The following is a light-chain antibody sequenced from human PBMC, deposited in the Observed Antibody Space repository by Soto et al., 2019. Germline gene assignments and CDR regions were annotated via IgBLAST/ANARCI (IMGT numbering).Light chain of an antibody. CDR1: QSVSSN. Sequence: EIVLTQSPGTLSLSPGERATLSCRASQSVSSNYLAWYQQKPGQAPRLLIYDASTRATGIPARFSGSGSGTEFTLTISSLQSEDFAVYYCQQYNNWPPITFGQGTRLENK. CDR3: QQYNNWPPIT. V-gene: IGKV3-15*01. CDR2: DAS. J-gene: IGKJ5*01.